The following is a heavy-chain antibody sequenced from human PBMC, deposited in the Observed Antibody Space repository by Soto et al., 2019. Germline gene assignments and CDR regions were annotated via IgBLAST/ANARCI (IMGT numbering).Heavy chain of an antibody. J-gene: IGHJ5*02. CDR2: SA. D-gene: IGHD2-15*01. V-gene: IGHV1-69*01. Sequence: QVQLVQSGAEVKKPGSSVKVSCKASGGTFSIYTISWVRQSPGQGLEWMGGSANSAQKVQGRLTVTADESTSTFYLELSRLTSEDTAVYYCAREGPPDIAWFDPWGQGTLVSLSS. CDR1: GGTFSIYT. CDR3: AREGPPDIAWFDP.